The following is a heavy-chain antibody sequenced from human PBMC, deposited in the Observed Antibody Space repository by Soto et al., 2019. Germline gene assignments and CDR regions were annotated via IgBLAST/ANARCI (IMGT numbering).Heavy chain of an antibody. J-gene: IGHJ4*02. V-gene: IGHV1-46*01. CDR3: ARVPYGDFSQFDY. CDR2: INPSGGST. D-gene: IGHD4-17*01. CDR1: GYTFTTYY. Sequence: QVQLVQSGAEVKKPGASVKVSCKASGYTFTTYYMHWVRQAPGQGLEWMGIINPSGGSTSAQKFQGRVSMTRDTSTSTVYMELSSLRSEDTAVYYCARVPYGDFSQFDYWGQGTLVTVSS.